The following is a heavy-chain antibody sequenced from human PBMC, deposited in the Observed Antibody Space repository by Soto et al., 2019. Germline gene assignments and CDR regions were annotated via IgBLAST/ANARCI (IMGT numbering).Heavy chain of an antibody. J-gene: IGHJ4*02. CDR2: INHSGST. V-gene: IGHV4-34*01. Sequence: NPSETLSLTCAVYGGSFSGYYWSWIRQPPGKGLEWIGEINHSGSTNYNPSLKSRVTISVDTSKNQFSLKLSSVTAADTAVYYCARAMTTVTTDDYWGQGTLVTVSS. D-gene: IGHD4-17*01. CDR3: ARAMTTVTTDDY. CDR1: GGSFSGYY.